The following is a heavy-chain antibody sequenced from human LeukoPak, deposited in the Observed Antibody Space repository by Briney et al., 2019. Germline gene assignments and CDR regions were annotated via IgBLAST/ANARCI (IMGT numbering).Heavy chain of an antibody. V-gene: IGHV3-66*01. CDR2: IYSGGST. CDR3: ARVSQLLWFGELPDY. J-gene: IGHJ4*02. CDR1: GFTVSSNY. Sequence: GGSLRLSCAASGFTVSSNYMSWVRQAPGKGLEWVSVIYSGGSTYYADSVKGRFTISRDNSKNTLYLQMNSLRAEDTAVYYCARVSQLLWFGELPDYWGQGTLVTVSS. D-gene: IGHD3-10*01.